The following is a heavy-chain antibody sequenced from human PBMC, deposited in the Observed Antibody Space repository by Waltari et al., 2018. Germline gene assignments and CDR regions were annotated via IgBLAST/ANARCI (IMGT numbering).Heavy chain of an antibody. D-gene: IGHD4-17*01. Sequence: QVRLQESGPGLVKPSQTLSLTCSVSGGSITSGIYYWTWIRQPAGKGLEWIGRIYTSGNTDYNPSRKSRVTMSMDTSKNQFSLNLSSVTAADTAVYYCARFPRDYSFDYWGQGTLVTVSS. V-gene: IGHV4-61*02. CDR1: GGSITSGIYY. J-gene: IGHJ4*02. CDR2: IYTSGNT. CDR3: ARFPRDYSFDY.